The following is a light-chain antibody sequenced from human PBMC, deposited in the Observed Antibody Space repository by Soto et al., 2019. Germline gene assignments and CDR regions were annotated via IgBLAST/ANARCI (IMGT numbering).Light chain of an antibody. J-gene: IGKJ1*01. CDR3: QKYGDSRA. Sequence: EIVLTQSPGTLSLSPGERATLSCRASQSVSSSYLAWYQQKPGQAPRLLIYGASSRATGIPDRFSGSGSGTDFTLTISRLEPEDFAVYYCQKYGDSRAFGQETKV. V-gene: IGKV3-20*01. CDR1: QSVSSSY. CDR2: GAS.